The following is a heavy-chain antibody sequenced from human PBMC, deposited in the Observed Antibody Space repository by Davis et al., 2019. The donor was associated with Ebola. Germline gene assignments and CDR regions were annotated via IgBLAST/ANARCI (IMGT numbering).Heavy chain of an antibody. V-gene: IGHV1-8*01. CDR3: TTPGGQDSGYDVFDI. CDR2: MNPNSGNT. Sequence: ASVKVSCKASGYTFTSYDINWVRQATGQGLEWMGWMNPNSGNTGYAQKFQGRITITADEVTSTAYMELSSLTSEDTAVYYCTTPGGQDSGYDVFDIWGQGTMVTVSS. CDR1: GYTFTSYD. D-gene: IGHD5-12*01. J-gene: IGHJ3*02.